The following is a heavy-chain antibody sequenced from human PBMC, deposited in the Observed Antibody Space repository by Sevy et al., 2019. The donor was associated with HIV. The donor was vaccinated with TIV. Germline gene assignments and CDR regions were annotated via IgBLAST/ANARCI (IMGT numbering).Heavy chain of an antibody. CDR2: IYYSGST. Sequence: SETPSLTCTVSGGSISSYYWSWIRQPPGKGLEWIGYIYYSGSTNYNPSLKSRVTISVDTSKNQFSLKLSSVTAADTAVYYCARHNKHYDFWSDLNWFDPWGQGTLVTSPQ. D-gene: IGHD3-3*01. CDR3: ARHNKHYDFWSDLNWFDP. J-gene: IGHJ5*02. CDR1: GGSISSYY. V-gene: IGHV4-59*08.